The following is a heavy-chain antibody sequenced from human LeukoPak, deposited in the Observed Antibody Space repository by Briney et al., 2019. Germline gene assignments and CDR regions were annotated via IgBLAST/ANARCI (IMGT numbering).Heavy chain of an antibody. CDR1: GFTFSNFW. Sequence: GGSLRLSCAASGFTFSNFWMHWVRQAPGKGLVWVALIYGDGSFTRYADSVKGRFTISRDNAKNTLYVQMNSLRADDTAVYYCARGRPGNYFDYWGQGTLVTVSS. V-gene: IGHV3-74*01. D-gene: IGHD1-26*01. J-gene: IGHJ4*02. CDR3: ARGRPGNYFDY. CDR2: IYGDGSFT.